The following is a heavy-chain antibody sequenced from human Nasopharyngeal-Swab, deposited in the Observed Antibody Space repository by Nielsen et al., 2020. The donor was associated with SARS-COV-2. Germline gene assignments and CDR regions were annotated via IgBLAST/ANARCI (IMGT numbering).Heavy chain of an antibody. CDR1: GYTFISYG. D-gene: IGHD4-17*01. V-gene: IGHV1-18*01. Sequence: ASVKISCKASGYTFISYGISWVRQAPGQGLEWMGWISAYNGNTNYAQKLQGRVTMTTDTSTSTAYMELRSLRSDDTAVYYCARDPDYGDYVDYWGQGTLVTVSS. J-gene: IGHJ4*02. CDR3: ARDPDYGDYVDY. CDR2: ISAYNGNT.